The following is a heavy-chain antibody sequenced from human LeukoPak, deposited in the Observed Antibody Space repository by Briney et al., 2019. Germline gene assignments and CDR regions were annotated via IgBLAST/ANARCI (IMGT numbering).Heavy chain of an antibody. J-gene: IGHJ4*02. V-gene: IGHV3-23*01. CDR1: GFTFSSYA. CDR2: ISGSGGSI. CDR3: AKDLLAYSGSKYYFDY. Sequence: GGSLRLSCAASGFTFSSYAMGWVRQAPGKGLEWVSAISGSGGSIYYADSVKGRFAISRDNSKNTLYLQMNSLRAEDTAVYYCAKDLLAYSGSKYYFDYWGQGTLVTVSS. D-gene: IGHD1-26*01.